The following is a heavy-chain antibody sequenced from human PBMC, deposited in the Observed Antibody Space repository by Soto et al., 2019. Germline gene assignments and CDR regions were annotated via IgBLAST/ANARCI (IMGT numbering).Heavy chain of an antibody. V-gene: IGHV4-4*02. CDR3: ASVRGGYYYAMDV. CDR1: GGSISSSNW. D-gene: IGHD3-10*02. CDR2: IYHSGST. J-gene: IGHJ6*02. Sequence: QVQLQESGPGLVKPSGTLSLTCAVSGGSISSSNWWSWVRQPPGKGLEWIGEIYHSGSTNYNPSLKSRVATSVDKSKNPSSLERSSVTAADTAVYYCASVRGGYYYAMDVWGQGTTVTVSS.